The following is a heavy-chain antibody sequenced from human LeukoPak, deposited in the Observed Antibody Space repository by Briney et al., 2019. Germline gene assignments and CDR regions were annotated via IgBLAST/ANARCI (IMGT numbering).Heavy chain of an antibody. D-gene: IGHD2-8*01. J-gene: IGHJ4*02. V-gene: IGHV3-21*01. Sequence: GGSLRLSCAASGFSFSSYYVNWVRQAPGKGLEWVSCISSSSTYIYYADSVKDRFTISRDNSKNTLYLKMNSLRAEDTAVYYCARAGYCTNGVCRKYYFDYWGQGTLVTVSS. CDR3: ARAGYCTNGVCRKYYFDY. CDR1: GFSFSSYY. CDR2: ISSSSTYI.